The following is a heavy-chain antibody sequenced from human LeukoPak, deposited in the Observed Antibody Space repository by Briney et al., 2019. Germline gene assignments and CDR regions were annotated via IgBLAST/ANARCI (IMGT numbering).Heavy chain of an antibody. CDR1: GGSFSGYY. CDR2: INHSGST. CDR3: ARAHHIVVVTAPSLDY. D-gene: IGHD2-21*02. Sequence: SETLSLTCAVYGGSFSGYYWSWIRQPPGKGLEWNGEINHSGSTNYNPSLKSRVTISVDTSKNQFSLKLSSVTAADTAVYYCARAHHIVVVTAPSLDYWGQGTLVTVSS. J-gene: IGHJ4*02. V-gene: IGHV4-34*01.